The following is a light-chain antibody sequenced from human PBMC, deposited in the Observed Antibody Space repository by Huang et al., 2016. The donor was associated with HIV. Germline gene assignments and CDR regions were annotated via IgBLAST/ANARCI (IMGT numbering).Light chain of an antibody. CDR2: GAS. Sequence: IVLLQSPGTLSLSAGERVTLSCRASQNVSSNYLAWYQQKPGQAPRLRIYGASNRATGIPDRFSGSGSGTDFTLTISGLEPEDFAMYFCQQYGSSPYTFGQGTKLEIK. CDR3: QQYGSSPYT. CDR1: QNVSSNY. J-gene: IGKJ2*01. V-gene: IGKV3-20*01.